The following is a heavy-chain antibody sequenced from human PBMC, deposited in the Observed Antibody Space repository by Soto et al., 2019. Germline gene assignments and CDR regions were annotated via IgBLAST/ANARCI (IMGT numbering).Heavy chain of an antibody. V-gene: IGHV2-5*02. D-gene: IGHD4-17*01. CDR2: IYWDDDK. Sequence: QITLKESGPPLVKPTQTLTLTCTFSGFSLSTSGVGVGWIRQPPGKALEWLALIYWDDDKRYSPSLNTRLTITKDTSKNQVVLTMTNMDPVDTATYYCAHVGDYYSIHHYFDYWGQGTLVTVSS. CDR1: GFSLSTSGVG. CDR3: AHVGDYYSIHHYFDY. J-gene: IGHJ4*02.